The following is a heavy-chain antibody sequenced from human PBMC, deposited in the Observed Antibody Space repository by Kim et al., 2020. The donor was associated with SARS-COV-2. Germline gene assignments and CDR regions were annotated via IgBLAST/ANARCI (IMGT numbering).Heavy chain of an antibody. CDR3: ARDPHSSASSPLDF. J-gene: IGHJ4*02. D-gene: IGHD6-13*01. V-gene: IGHV4-4*07. CDR1: GASITNDY. CDR2: VSPGGVA. Sequence: SETLSLTCSVSGASITNDYWSWIRQPATKGLEWIGRVSPGGVADYSPSFKGRVSLSLDSSANQISLRLASVTAADTAIYYCARDPHSSASSPLDFWGQGT.